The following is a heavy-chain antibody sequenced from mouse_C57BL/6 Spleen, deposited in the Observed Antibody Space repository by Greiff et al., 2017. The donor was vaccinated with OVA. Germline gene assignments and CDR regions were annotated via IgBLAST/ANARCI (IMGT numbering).Heavy chain of an antibody. CDR1: GFTFSNYW. J-gene: IGHJ3*01. CDR2: IRLKSDNYAT. CDR3: TVDYYGSSFAY. D-gene: IGHD1-1*01. Sequence: EVMLVESGGGLVQPGGSMKLSCVASGFTFSNYWMNWVRQSPEKGLEWVAQIRLKSDNYATHYAESVKGRFTISRDDSKSSVYLQMNNLRAEDTGIYYCTVDYYGSSFAYWGQGTLVTVSA. V-gene: IGHV6-3*01.